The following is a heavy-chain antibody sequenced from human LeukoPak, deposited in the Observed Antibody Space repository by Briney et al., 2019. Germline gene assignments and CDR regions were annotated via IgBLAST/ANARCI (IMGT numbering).Heavy chain of an antibody. CDR2: ISGSGGST. CDR3: AKPPGYSSGWYFYY. Sequence: GGSLRLSCAASGFTLSSYAMSWVRQAPGKGLEWGSAISGSGGSTYYADSVKGRFTTSRDNSKNTLYLQMNSLRAEDTAVYYCAKPPGYSSGWYFYYWGQGTLVTVSS. V-gene: IGHV3-23*01. J-gene: IGHJ4*02. D-gene: IGHD6-19*01. CDR1: GFTLSSYA.